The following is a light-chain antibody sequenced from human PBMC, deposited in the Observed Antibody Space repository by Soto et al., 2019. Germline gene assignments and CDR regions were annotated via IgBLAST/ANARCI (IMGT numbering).Light chain of an antibody. V-gene: IGKV3-15*01. CDR2: GAS. Sequence: EIVMTQSPATLSVSPGERATLSCRASQSVSSNLAWYQQKPGQAPRLLIYGASTRATGIPARFSGSGSGTEFPRTISSAQSEDFAVYNCKQYNSWPPWTFGQGTKVEIK. CDR1: QSVSSN. CDR3: KQYNSWPPWT. J-gene: IGKJ1*01.